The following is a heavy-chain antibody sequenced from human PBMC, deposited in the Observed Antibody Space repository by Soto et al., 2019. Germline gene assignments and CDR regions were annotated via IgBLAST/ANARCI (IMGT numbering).Heavy chain of an antibody. CDR3: AREGGVLRMSNWLDP. D-gene: IGHD3-3*01. Sequence: QLQLQESGPRLVKPSETLSLTCTVSGDSVSSDSYYWSWIRQPPGEELEWIGYVYHTGSTSYSASHQSRVTMSINTSKNESSLKLSSVTAADTAIYYCAREGGVLRMSNWLDPWGQGIRVTVSS. CDR1: GDSVSSDSYY. J-gene: IGHJ5*02. V-gene: IGHV4-61*01. CDR2: VYHTGST.